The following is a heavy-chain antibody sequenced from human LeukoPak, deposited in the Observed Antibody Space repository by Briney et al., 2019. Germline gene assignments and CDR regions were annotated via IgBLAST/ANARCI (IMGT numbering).Heavy chain of an antibody. V-gene: IGHV3-21*04. Sequence: GGSLRLSFAASGFTFGSYSMNWVRQAPGKGLGGVSSISSSSSYIYYADSVKGRFTISRDNSKNTVYLQMDNLRAEDTALYYCAKDHVNAGRLDYWGQGTPVTVSS. CDR3: AKDHVNAGRLDY. CDR2: ISSSSSYI. CDR1: GFTFGSYS. D-gene: IGHD6-13*01. J-gene: IGHJ4*02.